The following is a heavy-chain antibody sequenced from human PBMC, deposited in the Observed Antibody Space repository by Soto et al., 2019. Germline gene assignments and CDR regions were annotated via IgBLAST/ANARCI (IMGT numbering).Heavy chain of an antibody. CDR3: ARDDNWNNYYYYGMDV. CDR2: ISAYNGNT. D-gene: IGHD1-1*01. CDR1: GYTFTCYG. V-gene: IGHV1-18*01. Sequence: ASVKVSCKASGYTFTCYGISWVRQAPGQGLEWMGWISAYNGNTNYAQKLQGRVTMTTDTSTSTAYMELRSLRSDDTAVYYCARDDNWNNYYYYGMDVWGQGTTVTVSS. J-gene: IGHJ6*02.